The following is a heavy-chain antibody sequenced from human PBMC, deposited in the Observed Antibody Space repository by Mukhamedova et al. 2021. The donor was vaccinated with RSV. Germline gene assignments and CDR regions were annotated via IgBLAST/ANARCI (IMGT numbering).Heavy chain of an antibody. D-gene: IGHD6-19*01. CDR3: ARSSGWYSNGMDV. V-gene: IGHV2-70*01. Sequence: LALIDWDDDTYYSTSLKTRLTISKDTSKNQVVLTMTNMDPVDTATYYCARSSGWYSNGMDVWGQGTTVTVSS. J-gene: IGHJ6*02. CDR2: IDWDDDT.